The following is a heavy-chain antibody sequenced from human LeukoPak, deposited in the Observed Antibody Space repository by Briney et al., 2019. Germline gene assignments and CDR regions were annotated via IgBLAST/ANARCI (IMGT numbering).Heavy chain of an antibody. CDR3: ARDNYGGNLDD. D-gene: IGHD4-23*01. V-gene: IGHV3-53*01. Sequence: GSLRLSCPASGFTVSSTYMSWVRQAPGKGLEWVPVIYTGGSTYYADSVKGRFTISSDNSKNTLYLQMNSLRAEDTAVYYCARDNYGGNLDDWGQVTLVTVSS. CDR1: GFTVSSTY. J-gene: IGHJ4*02. CDR2: IYTGGST.